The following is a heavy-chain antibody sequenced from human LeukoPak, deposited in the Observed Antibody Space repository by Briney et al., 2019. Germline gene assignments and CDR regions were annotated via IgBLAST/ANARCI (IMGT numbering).Heavy chain of an antibody. CDR2: IHPGDSET. Sequence: GESLKISCKGSGYSFTSYCIAWVRQMPGKGLEWMGIIHPGDSETRYSPSFEGQVTISADKSINTAYLQWSGLKASDTAMYYCARIGGYCTSTTCYQPLDYWGQGTLVTVSS. CDR1: GYSFTSYC. D-gene: IGHD2-2*01. CDR3: ARIGGYCTSTTCYQPLDY. J-gene: IGHJ4*02. V-gene: IGHV5-51*01.